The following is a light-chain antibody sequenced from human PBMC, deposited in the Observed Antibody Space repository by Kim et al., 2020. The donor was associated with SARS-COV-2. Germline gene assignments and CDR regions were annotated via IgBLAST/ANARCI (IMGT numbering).Light chain of an antibody. CDR1: SSDIDDYNY. J-gene: IGLJ3*02. Sequence: QSALTQPASVSGSHGQSITISCTGNSSDIDDYNYVSWYQQHPGKAPKLVIYEVTKRPSGVSYRFSGSKSGNTASLTISGLQAEDEADYYCSSYTGSSGLMVFGGGTQLTVL. CDR3: SSYTGSSGLMV. V-gene: IGLV2-14*01. CDR2: EVT.